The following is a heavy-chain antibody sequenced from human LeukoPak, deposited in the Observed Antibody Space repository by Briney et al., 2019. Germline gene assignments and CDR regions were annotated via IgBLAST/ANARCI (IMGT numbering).Heavy chain of an antibody. V-gene: IGHV3-53*01. J-gene: IGHJ5*02. CDR1: GFTVSSNY. Sequence: GGSLRLSCAASGFTVSSNYMSWVRQAPGKGLEWVSVIYSGGSTYYADSVKGRFTISRDNSKNTLYLQVNSLRAEDTAVYYCARFGSEGWFDPWGQGTLVTVSS. CDR3: ARFGSEGWFDP. D-gene: IGHD3-10*01. CDR2: IYSGGST.